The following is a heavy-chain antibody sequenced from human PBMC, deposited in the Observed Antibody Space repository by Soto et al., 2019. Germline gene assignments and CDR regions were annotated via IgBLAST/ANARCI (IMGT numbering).Heavy chain of an antibody. CDR1: GVTFGNYE. Sequence: QVLLMQSGAEVRKPGASVTVSCEASGVTFGNYEINWVRQAPGQGLEWMGWMNPSSGNTGNAQKFQGRVTRTRITSTNTAYMELRSLTSEDPAVYYCAKNAGFFRSHMAVWGEGTTVTVSS. CDR3: AKNAGFFRSHMAV. J-gene: IGHJ6*03. CDR2: MNPSSGNT. V-gene: IGHV1-8*01.